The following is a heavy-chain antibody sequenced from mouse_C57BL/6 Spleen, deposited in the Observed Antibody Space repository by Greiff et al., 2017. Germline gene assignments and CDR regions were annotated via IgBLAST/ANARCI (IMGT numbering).Heavy chain of an antibody. CDR1: GFTFSSYT. Sequence: EVKLMESGGGLVKPGGSLKLSCAASGFTFSSYTMSWVRQTPEKRLEWVATISGGGGNTYYPDSVKGRFTISRDNAKNTLYLQMSILRSEDTALYYCARHEDYYGSSYAWFAYWGQGTLVTVSA. D-gene: IGHD1-1*01. CDR2: ISGGGGNT. V-gene: IGHV5-9*01. J-gene: IGHJ3*01. CDR3: ARHEDYYGSSYAWFAY.